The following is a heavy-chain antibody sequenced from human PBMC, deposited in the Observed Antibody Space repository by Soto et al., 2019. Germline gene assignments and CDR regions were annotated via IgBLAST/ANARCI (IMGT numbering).Heavy chain of an antibody. CDR2: ISSSSSTI. J-gene: IGHJ4*02. CDR3: ARLPMVVVTAAANYFDY. Sequence: GGSLRLSCAASGFTFSSYSMNWVRQAPGKGLEWVSYISSSSSTIYYADSVKGRFTISRDNAKNSLYLQMNSLRAEDTAVYYCARLPMVVVTAAANYFDYWGQGTLVTVSS. V-gene: IGHV3-48*01. D-gene: IGHD2-2*01. CDR1: GFTFSSYS.